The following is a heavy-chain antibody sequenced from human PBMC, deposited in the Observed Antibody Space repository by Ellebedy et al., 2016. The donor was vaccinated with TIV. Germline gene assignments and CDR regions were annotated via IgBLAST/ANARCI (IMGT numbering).Heavy chain of an antibody. V-gene: IGHV1-2*02. Sequence: ASVKVSCKASGYPFTGHFLHWVRQAPGQGLEWMGWISPNSGGTNSAQNFQGRVTMTRDTSINTVYMELSRLQSDDTAVYYCARVLRATSGMDVWGQGTTVIVS. CDR3: ARVLRATSGMDV. CDR2: ISPNSGGT. D-gene: IGHD4/OR15-4a*01. J-gene: IGHJ6*02. CDR1: GYPFTGHF.